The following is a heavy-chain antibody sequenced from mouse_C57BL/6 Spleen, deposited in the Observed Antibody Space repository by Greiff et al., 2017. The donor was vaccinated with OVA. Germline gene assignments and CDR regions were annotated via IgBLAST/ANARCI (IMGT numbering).Heavy chain of an antibody. V-gene: IGHV1-26*01. CDR2: INPNNGGT. Sequence: EVKLQQSGPELVKPGASVKISCKASGYTFTDYYMNWVKQSHGKSLEWIGDINPNNGGTSYNQKFKGKATLTVDKSSSTAYMELRSLTSEDSAVYYCARDDYGAMDYWGQGTSVTVSS. J-gene: IGHJ4*01. CDR3: ARDDYGAMDY. D-gene: IGHD2-4*01. CDR1: GYTFTDYY.